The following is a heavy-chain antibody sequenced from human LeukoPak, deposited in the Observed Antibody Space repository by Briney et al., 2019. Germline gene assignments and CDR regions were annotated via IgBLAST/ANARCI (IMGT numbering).Heavy chain of an antibody. CDR3: ARWNYDSGGWLLDY. J-gene: IGHJ4*02. Sequence: PGGSLRLSCVGPGFTLSNHQLNWVRQTPGKGLGPVSQIKSDGDKKNYVDSVKGRFTISRDITKNSLFLQMNRLRVEDTVIYYGARWNYDSGGWLLDYWGQGTPVTVSS. CDR2: IKSDGDKK. CDR1: GFTLSNHQ. V-gene: IGHV3-7*05. D-gene: IGHD3-3*01.